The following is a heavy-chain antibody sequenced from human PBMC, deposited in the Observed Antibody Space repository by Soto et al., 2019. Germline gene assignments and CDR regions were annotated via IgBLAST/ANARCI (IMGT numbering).Heavy chain of an antibody. CDR1: GGSIRDSY. CDR2: VSSSGTT. J-gene: IGHJ4*02. Sequence: QVQLQASGPGLVKPSETLSLICTVSGGSIRDSYWTWIRQPPGKGLEWIGYVSSSGTTKYSPSLKSRVTMSVDTSKNQFSLKVNSVTTADTAVYYCARVGHLNAYYGSDYWCQGILVTVSS. CDR3: ARVGHLNAYYGSDY. D-gene: IGHD1-26*01. V-gene: IGHV4-59*01.